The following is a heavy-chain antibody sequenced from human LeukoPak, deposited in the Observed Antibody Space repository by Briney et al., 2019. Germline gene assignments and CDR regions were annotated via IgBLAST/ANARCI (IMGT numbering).Heavy chain of an antibody. V-gene: IGHV1-18*01. CDR3: ARDSKNTMTASGY. J-gene: IGHJ4*02. CDR2: ISASTGYT. CDR1: GYSFTGFG. D-gene: IGHD3-3*01. Sequence: GASVKVSCKASGYSFTGFGISWARQAPGQGLEWMGWISASTGYTEYAQKFQGRVTMTTDTSTSTVYMDLKSLGSDDTAVYYCARDSKNTMTASGYWGQRTLVIVSS.